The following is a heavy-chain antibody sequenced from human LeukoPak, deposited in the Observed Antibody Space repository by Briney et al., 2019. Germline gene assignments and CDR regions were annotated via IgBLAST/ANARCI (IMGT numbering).Heavy chain of an antibody. CDR3: ARDARYFDWLLSRYFDY. CDR2: IKQDGSEK. CDR1: GGSFSGYY. V-gene: IGHV3-7*01. J-gene: IGHJ4*02. D-gene: IGHD3-9*01. Sequence: ETLSLTCAVYGGSFSGYYWSWVRQAPGKGLEWVANIKQDGSEKYYVDSVKGRFTISRDNAKNSLYLQMNSLRAEDTAVYYCARDARYFDWLLSRYFDYWGQGTLVTVSS.